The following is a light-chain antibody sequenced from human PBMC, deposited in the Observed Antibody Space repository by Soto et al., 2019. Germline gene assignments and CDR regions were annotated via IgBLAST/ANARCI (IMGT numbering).Light chain of an antibody. J-gene: IGKJ2*01. CDR1: QDISNY. V-gene: IGKV1-33*01. Sequence: IQMTQSPSSLSASVGDRVTITCQASQDISNYLNWYEQKPGKAPKLLIYDASNLETGVPSRFRSSVYGTDFTFTISSRQPEDIATYYCQQDDNLPLTFGQGTKLEIK. CDR3: QQDDNLPLT. CDR2: DAS.